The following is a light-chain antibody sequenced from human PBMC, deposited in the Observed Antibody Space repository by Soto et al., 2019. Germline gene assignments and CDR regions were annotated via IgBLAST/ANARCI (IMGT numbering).Light chain of an antibody. CDR2: GAS. V-gene: IGKV4-1*01. CDR3: QQYYSGVT. J-gene: IGKJ4*01. CDR1: QIVLFISNYQNY. Sequence: DIVMTQSPDSLAVSLGERATINCKSSQIVLFISNYQNYLAWYQQKPGQPPKLLIYGASTRESGVPDRFSGSGSGTDFTLTISSLQAEAVAVYYCQQYYSGVTFGGGTKVDIK.